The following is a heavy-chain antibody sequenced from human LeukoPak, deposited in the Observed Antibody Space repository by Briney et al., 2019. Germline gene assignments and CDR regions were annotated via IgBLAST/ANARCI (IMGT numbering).Heavy chain of an antibody. V-gene: IGHV3-30*18. Sequence: GGSLRLSCAASGFTFSSYGMHWVRQAPGKGLEWVAVISYDGSNKYYADSVKGRFTISRDNSKNTPYLQMNSLRAEDTAVYCCAKALAAAVDYWGQGTLVTVSS. D-gene: IGHD6-13*01. CDR1: GFTFSSYG. CDR2: ISYDGSNK. CDR3: AKALAAAVDY. J-gene: IGHJ4*02.